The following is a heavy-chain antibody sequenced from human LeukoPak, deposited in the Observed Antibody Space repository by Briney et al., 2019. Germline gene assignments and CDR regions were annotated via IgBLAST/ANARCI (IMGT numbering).Heavy chain of an antibody. CDR3: ARHEFWQQGGGGNWFDP. Sequence: SETLSLTCTVSGGSISSSGYYWGWIRQPPGKGLEWIGSIYYSGSTYYNPSLKSRVTISVDTSKNQFSLKLSSVTAADTAVYYCARHEFWQQGGGGNWFDPWGQGTLVTVSS. J-gene: IGHJ5*02. D-gene: IGHD6-13*01. CDR2: IYYSGST. CDR1: GGSISSSGYY. V-gene: IGHV4-39*01.